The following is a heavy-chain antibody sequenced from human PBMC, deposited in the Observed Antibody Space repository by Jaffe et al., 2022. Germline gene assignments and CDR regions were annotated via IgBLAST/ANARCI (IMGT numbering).Heavy chain of an antibody. J-gene: IGHJ6*03. CDR2: ISWNSGSI. V-gene: IGHV3-9*01. CDR3: AKDRWFRQQDYYYMDV. Sequence: EVQLVESGGGLVQPGRSLRLSCAASGFTFDDYAMHWVRQAPGKGLEWVSGISWNSGSIGYADSVKGRFTISRDNAKNSLYLQMNSLRAEDTALYYCAKDRWFRQQDYYYMDVWGKGTTVTVSS. CDR1: GFTFDDYA. D-gene: IGHD3-10*01.